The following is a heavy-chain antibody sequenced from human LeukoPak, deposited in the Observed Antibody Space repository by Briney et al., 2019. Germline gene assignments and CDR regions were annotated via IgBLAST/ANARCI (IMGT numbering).Heavy chain of an antibody. D-gene: IGHD3-10*01. Sequence: GGSLRLSCAASGFTFGSYTMNWIRQAPGKGLEWVSTISGGDGATYYADSVKGRFTISRDNSKNMVYLQMNSLRAEDSVVYYCAKGRLLWFGELPDFWGQGTLVTVSS. CDR1: GFTFGSYT. CDR2: ISGGDGAT. V-gene: IGHV3-23*01. CDR3: AKGRLLWFGELPDF. J-gene: IGHJ4*02.